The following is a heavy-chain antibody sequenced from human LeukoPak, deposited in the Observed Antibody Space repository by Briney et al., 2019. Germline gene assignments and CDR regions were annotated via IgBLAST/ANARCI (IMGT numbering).Heavy chain of an antibody. CDR1: GGSISNYY. CDR2: IYYSGST. V-gene: IGHV4-59*12. CDR3: ARVRNWFDP. J-gene: IGHJ5*02. Sequence: SETLSLTCTVSGGSISNYYWSWIRQPPGKGLEWIGYIYYSGSTNYNPSLKSRVTMSVDTSKNQFSLKLSSVTAADTAVYYCARVRNWFDPWGQGTLVTVSS.